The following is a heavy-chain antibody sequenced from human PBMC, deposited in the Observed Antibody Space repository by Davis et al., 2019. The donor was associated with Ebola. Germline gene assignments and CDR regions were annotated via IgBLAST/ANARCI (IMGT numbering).Heavy chain of an antibody. J-gene: IGHJ2*01. CDR2: IYYSGST. V-gene: IGHV4-59*12. Sequence: GSLRLSCTVSGGSISSYYWSWIRQPPGKGLEWVGYIYYSGSTNCNPSLKSRVTISVDTSKNQFSLKLSSVNAADTAVYYCARRVWESSGWYFDFWGRGTLVTVSS. CDR3: ARRVWESSGWYFDF. CDR1: GGSISSYY. D-gene: IGHD1-26*01.